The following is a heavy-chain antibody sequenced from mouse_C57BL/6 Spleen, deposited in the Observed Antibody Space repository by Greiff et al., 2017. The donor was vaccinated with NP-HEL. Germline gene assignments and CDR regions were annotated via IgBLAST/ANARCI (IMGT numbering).Heavy chain of an antibody. CDR1: GYSFTSYY. V-gene: IGHV1-66*01. CDR2: IYPGSGNT. D-gene: IGHD4-1*01. J-gene: IGHJ4*01. Sequence: VQRVESGPELVKPGASVKISCKASGYSFTSYYIHWVKQRPGQGLAWIGWIYPGSGNTKYNENFKGQATLTADTSSSTAYMQLSSLTSEDSAVYYCARYSNWDDAMDDWGQGTSVTVSS. CDR3: ARYSNWDDAMDD.